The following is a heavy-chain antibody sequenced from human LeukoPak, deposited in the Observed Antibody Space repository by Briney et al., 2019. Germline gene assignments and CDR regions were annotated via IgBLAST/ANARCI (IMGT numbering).Heavy chain of an antibody. CDR1: GFTFSSYW. Sequence: GGSLRLSCAASGFTFSSYWMSWVRQAPGKGLEWVANIKQDGSEKYYVDSVKGRFTISRDNAKNSLYLQMNSLRAEDTAVYYCAIPLYGEVDASPDYWGQGTLVTVSS. J-gene: IGHJ4*02. V-gene: IGHV3-7*01. CDR3: AIPLYGEVDASPDY. D-gene: IGHD4-17*01. CDR2: IKQDGSEK.